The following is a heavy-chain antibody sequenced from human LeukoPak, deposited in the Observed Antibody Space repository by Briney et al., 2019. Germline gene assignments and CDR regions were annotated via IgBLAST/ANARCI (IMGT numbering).Heavy chain of an antibody. CDR3: ARDVLSIPPEQQLVLKPFDP. CDR1: GGTFISYA. V-gene: IGHV1-69*10. CDR2: IIPILGIV. Sequence: ASVNVSCKAFGGTFISYAISWVRQAPGQGLEWMGRIIPILGIVNYAQNFQGRVTITADKSTSTAYMEMSRLRPEDTAVYYCARDVLSIPPEQQLVLKPFDPWGQGTLVTVSS. D-gene: IGHD6-13*01. J-gene: IGHJ5*02.